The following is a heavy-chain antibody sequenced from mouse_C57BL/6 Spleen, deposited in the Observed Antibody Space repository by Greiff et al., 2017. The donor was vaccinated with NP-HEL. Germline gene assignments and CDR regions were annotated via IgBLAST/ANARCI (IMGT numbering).Heavy chain of an antibody. V-gene: IGHV1-18*01. Sequence: VQLKESGPELVKPGASVKIPCKASGYTFTDYNMYWVKQSHGKSLEWIGDINPNNGGTNYNQKFKGKATLTVDKSSSTAYMELRSLTSEDTAVYYCARDYGSSYGYFDYWGQGTTLTVSS. CDR2: INPNNGGT. D-gene: IGHD1-1*01. CDR1: GYTFTDYN. CDR3: ARDYGSSYGYFDY. J-gene: IGHJ2*01.